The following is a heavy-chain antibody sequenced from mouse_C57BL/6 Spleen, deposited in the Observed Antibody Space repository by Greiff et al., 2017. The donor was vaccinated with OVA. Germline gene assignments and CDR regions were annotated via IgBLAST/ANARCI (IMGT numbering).Heavy chain of an antibody. CDR1: GYTFTDYY. J-gene: IGHJ4*01. Sequence: EVQLQQSGPELVKPGASVKISCKASGYTFTDYYMNWVKQSHGKSLEWIGDINPNNGGTSYNQKFKGKATLTVDKSSSTAYMELRSLTSEDSSVYYCARTYYGSREAMDYWGQGTSVTVSS. CDR2: INPNNGGT. CDR3: ARTYYGSREAMDY. D-gene: IGHD1-1*01. V-gene: IGHV1-26*01.